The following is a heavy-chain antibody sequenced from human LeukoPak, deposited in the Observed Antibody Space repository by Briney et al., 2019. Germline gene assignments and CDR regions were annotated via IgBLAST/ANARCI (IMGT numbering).Heavy chain of an antibody. V-gene: IGHV3-48*03. CDR2: ISSSGSTI. CDR3: ARAQYSYGHGVIDY. Sequence: PGGSLRLSCAASGFTFSSYEMNWVRQAPGKGLEWVSYISSSGSTIYYADSVKGRFTISRDNAKNSLYLQMNSLRAEDTAVYYCARAQYSYGHGVIDYWGQGTLVTVSS. D-gene: IGHD5-18*01. CDR1: GFTFSSYE. J-gene: IGHJ4*02.